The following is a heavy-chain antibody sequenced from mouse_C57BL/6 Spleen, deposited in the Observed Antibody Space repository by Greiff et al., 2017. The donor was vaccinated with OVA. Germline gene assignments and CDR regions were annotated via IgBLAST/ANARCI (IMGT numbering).Heavy chain of an antibody. J-gene: IGHJ2*01. CDR2: IDPETGGT. CDR1: GYTFTDYE. Sequence: QVQLQQSGAELVRPGASVTLSCKASGYTFTDYEMHWVKQTPVHGLEWIGAIDPETGGTAYNQKFKGKSILTADKSSSTAYMELRSLTSEDSAVYYCTRDSNYLLFDYWGQGTTLTVSS. V-gene: IGHV1-15*01. D-gene: IGHD2-5*01. CDR3: TRDSNYLLFDY.